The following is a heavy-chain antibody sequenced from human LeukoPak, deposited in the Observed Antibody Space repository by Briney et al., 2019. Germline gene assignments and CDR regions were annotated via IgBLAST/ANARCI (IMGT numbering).Heavy chain of an antibody. CDR3: ARAQGIFDY. J-gene: IGHJ4*02. CDR1: GFTFSRYS. CDR2: ISSSRKTI. V-gene: IGHV3-48*02. Sequence: GGPLRLPCAASGFTFSRYSMNWVRQAPGKGLERVSYISSSRKTIYYADSVKSRFTISRDNAKNSLSLHMNSLRDEDSAVYYCARAQGIFDYWGQGALVTVSS.